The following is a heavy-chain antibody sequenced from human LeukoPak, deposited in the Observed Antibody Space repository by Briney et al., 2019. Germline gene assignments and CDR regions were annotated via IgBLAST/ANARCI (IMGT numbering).Heavy chain of an antibody. V-gene: IGHV3-9*01. D-gene: IGHD6-13*01. CDR2: ISWNSGSI. J-gene: IGHJ1*01. Sequence: GGSLRLSCAASGFTFDDYAMHWVRQAPGKGLEWVSGISWNSGSIGYADSVKGRFTISRGNAKNSLYLQMNSLRAEDTALYYCAKDVHSSSWYGYFQHWGQGTLVTVSS. CDR1: GFTFDDYA. CDR3: AKDVHSSSWYGYFQH.